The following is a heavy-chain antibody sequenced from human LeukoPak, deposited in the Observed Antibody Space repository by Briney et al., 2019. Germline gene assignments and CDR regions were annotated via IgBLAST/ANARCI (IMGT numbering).Heavy chain of an antibody. V-gene: IGHV3-7*03. D-gene: IGHD4-17*01. CDR3: ARPRITVTNHDAFDI. CDR1: GFTFSSYW. Sequence: GGSLRLSCAASGFTFSSYWMSWVRQAPGKGLEWVANIKQDGSEKYYVDSVKGRFTISRDNAKNSLYLQMNSLRAEDTAVYYCARPRITVTNHDAFDIWGQGTMVTVSS. CDR2: IKQDGSEK. J-gene: IGHJ3*02.